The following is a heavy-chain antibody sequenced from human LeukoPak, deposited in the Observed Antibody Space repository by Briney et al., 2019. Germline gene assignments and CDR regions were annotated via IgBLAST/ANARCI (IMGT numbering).Heavy chain of an antibody. D-gene: IGHD6-19*01. Sequence: ASVKVSYKASGYTFTGYYMHWVRQAPGQGLEWMGWINPNSGGTNYAQKFQGRVTMTRDTSISTAYMELSRLRSDDTAVYYCARDMSVADAFDIWGQGTMVTVSS. J-gene: IGHJ3*02. V-gene: IGHV1-2*02. CDR2: INPNSGGT. CDR1: GYTFTGYY. CDR3: ARDMSVADAFDI.